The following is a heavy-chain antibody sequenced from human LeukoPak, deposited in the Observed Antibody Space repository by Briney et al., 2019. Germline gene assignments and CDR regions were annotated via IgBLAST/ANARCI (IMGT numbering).Heavy chain of an antibody. J-gene: IGHJ4*02. CDR2: INPNSGGT. V-gene: IGHV1-2*02. Sequence: ASVKVSCKSSEHIFTDYYIHWVRQAPGQGLEWLGWINPNSGGTNYAPKFQARFTMPVAKSISPTYLELSRLTPDDTAIFYCAKSPDYSSPLLGFDYWGQGTLVTVSS. D-gene: IGHD4-11*01. CDR1: EHIFTDYY. CDR3: AKSPDYSSPLLGFDY.